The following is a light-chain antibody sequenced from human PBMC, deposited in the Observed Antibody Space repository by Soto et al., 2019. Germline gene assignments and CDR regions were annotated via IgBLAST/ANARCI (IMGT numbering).Light chain of an antibody. CDR2: DAS. CDR3: QQYNNYSPYT. CDR1: QSISSW. V-gene: IGKV1-5*01. Sequence: DIQMTQSPSTLSASVGDRVTITCRASQSISSWLAWYQQKPGKAPKLLIYDASSLDSGVPSRFSGSGSGTEFSLTISSLQPDDFATYYCQQYNNYSPYTSGQGTKLEIK. J-gene: IGKJ2*01.